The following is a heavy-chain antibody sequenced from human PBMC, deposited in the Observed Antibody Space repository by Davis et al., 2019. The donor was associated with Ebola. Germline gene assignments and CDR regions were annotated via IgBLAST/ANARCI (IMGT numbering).Heavy chain of an antibody. D-gene: IGHD4-17*01. Sequence: ASVKVSCKAPGYTFTSYGISWVRQAPGQGLEWMGWISAYNGNTNYAQKFQGRVTMTRNTSISTAYMELSSLRSEDTAVYYCARAYGDYELGYWGQGTLVTVSS. CDR3: ARAYGDYELGY. V-gene: IGHV1-18*01. CDR2: ISAYNGNT. CDR1: GYTFTSYG. J-gene: IGHJ4*02.